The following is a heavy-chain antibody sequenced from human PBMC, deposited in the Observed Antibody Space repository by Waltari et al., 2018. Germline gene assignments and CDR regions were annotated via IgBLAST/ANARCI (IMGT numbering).Heavy chain of an antibody. CDR3: ARDIKQQLGRYSGSYGWFDP. D-gene: IGHD1-26*01. V-gene: IGHV1-69*13. CDR2: ISPIFGTA. Sequence: QVQLVHSGAEVKKPGSSVKVSCKASGGTFSSYAISWVRQAPGQGLEWMGRISPIFGTANSAQKSQGRATLPADKSTSTAYMELSSLRSEDTAVYYCARDIKQQLGRYSGSYGWFDPWGQGPLLTVSS. CDR1: GGTFSSYA. J-gene: IGHJ5*02.